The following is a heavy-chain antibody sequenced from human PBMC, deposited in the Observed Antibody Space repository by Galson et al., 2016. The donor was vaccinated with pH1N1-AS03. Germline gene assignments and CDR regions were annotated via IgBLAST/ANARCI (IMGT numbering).Heavy chain of an antibody. CDR3: ARDGIVGEMGPDYYYYGMDV. CDR2: ISRSDNTI. CDR1: GFIFSDYY. J-gene: IGHJ6*02. V-gene: IGHV3-11*01. Sequence: SLRLSCAASGFIFSDYYMTWIRQAPGKGLEWVSCISRSDNTIYYADSVRGRFTISRDNAKKSLFLQMNSLRVDDTAVYYCARDGIVGEMGPDYYYYGMDVWGQGTTVTVSS. D-gene: IGHD2-15*01.